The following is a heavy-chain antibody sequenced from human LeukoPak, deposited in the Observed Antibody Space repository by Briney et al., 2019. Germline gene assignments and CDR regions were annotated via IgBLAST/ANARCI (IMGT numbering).Heavy chain of an antibody. CDR2: IYYSGST. CDR1: GGSISSYY. D-gene: IGHD6-19*01. CDR3: ARARSGYTSGGFDY. Sequence: SETLSLTCTVSGGSISSYYWSWIRQPPGKGLEWIGYIYYSGSTNYNPSLKSRVTISVDTSKNRFSLKLSSVTAADTAVYYCARARSGYTSGGFDYWGQGTLVTVSS. J-gene: IGHJ4*02. V-gene: IGHV4-59*01.